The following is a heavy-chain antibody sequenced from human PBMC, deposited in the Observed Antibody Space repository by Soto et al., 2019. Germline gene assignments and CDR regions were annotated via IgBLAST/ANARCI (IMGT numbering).Heavy chain of an antibody. V-gene: IGHV1-18*01. J-gene: IGHJ5*02. D-gene: IGHD2-2*01. CDR1: GFSLSSDG. CDR2: ISPYYDST. Sequence: QVQLVQSGAEVKKPGASVKVSCKTSGFSLSSDGINWVRRAPGQALEWLGWISPYYDSTNYAQKFQGRVTLTTDTSTSTAYMELRSLRSDDTAVYYCARSEVPAAMGGWFDPWGQGTLVTFSS. CDR3: ARSEVPAAMGGWFDP.